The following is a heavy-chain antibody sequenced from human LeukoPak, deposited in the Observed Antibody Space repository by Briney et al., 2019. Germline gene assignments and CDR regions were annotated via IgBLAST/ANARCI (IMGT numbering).Heavy chain of an antibody. D-gene: IGHD3-9*01. J-gene: IGHJ6*03. Sequence: PGGSLRLPCAASGCTFDDYGMSWVREAPGKGLEWVSGINWNGGSTGYADSVKGRFTISRDNAKNSLYLQMNSLRAEDTALYHCAREIRYFDWLNYYYYMDVWGKGTTVTISS. CDR1: GCTFDDYG. CDR3: AREIRYFDWLNYYYYMDV. V-gene: IGHV3-20*01. CDR2: INWNGGST.